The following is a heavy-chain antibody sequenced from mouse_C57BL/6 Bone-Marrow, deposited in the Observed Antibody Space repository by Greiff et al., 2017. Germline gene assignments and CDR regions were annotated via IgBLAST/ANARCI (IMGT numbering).Heavy chain of an antibody. J-gene: IGHJ2*01. CDR3: TRWISSYDY. CDR2: IDPETGGT. D-gene: IGHD1-1*01. V-gene: IGHV1-15*01. Sequence: VQLQQSGAELVRPGASVTLSCKASGYTFTDYEMHWVKQTSVHGLEWIGAIDPETGGTAYNQKFKGKAILTADKSSSTAYMELRSLTSEDSAVYYCTRWISSYDYWGQGTTLTVSS. CDR1: GYTFTDYE.